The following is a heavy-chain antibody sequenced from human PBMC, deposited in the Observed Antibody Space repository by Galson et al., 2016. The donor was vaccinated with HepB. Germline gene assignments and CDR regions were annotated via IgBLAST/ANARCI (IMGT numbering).Heavy chain of an antibody. J-gene: IGHJ4*02. CDR3: ARGTPFDY. CDR1: GYTFTSYH. Sequence: SVKVSCKASGYTFTSYHICWVRQAPGQGLEWMGWISPYNGYTNYAQKIQGRVTMTADTSTITAYMELRSLRSDDTAEYYCARGTPFDYWGQGTLVTVSS. CDR2: ISPYNGYT. V-gene: IGHV1-18*01. D-gene: IGHD1-14*01.